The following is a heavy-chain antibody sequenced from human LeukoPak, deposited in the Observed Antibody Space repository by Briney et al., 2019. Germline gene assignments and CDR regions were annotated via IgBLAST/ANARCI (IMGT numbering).Heavy chain of an antibody. CDR1: GGSISSGGYS. J-gene: IGHJ4*02. CDR3: ARASDYYDSSPYYFDY. D-gene: IGHD3-22*01. V-gene: IGHV4-30-2*01. Sequence: SSETLSLTYAVSGGSISSGGYSWSWIRQPPGKGLEWIGYIYHSGSTYYNPSLKSRVTISVDRSKNQFSLKLSSVTAADTAVYYCARASDYYDSSPYYFDYWGQGTLVTVSS. CDR2: IYHSGST.